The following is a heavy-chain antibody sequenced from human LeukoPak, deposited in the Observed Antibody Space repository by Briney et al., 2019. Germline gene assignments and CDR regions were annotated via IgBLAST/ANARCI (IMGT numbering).Heavy chain of an antibody. V-gene: IGHV4-38-2*01. J-gene: IGHJ4*02. CDR2: IYHSGST. CDR3: ARGPDGDSDY. D-gene: IGHD4-17*01. CDR1: GYSISSGYY. Sequence: PSETLSLTCAVSGYSISSGYYWGWIRQPPGKGLEWIGSIYHSGSTYYYPSLKSRVTISVDTSKNQFSLKLSSVTAADTAVYYCARGPDGDSDYWGQGTLVTVSS.